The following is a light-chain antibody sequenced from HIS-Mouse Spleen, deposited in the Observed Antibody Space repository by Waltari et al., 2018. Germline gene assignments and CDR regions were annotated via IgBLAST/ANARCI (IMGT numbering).Light chain of an antibody. CDR3: QVWDSSSDHWV. V-gene: IGLV3-21*03. CDR1: NIGSKS. Sequence: SYVLTQPPSVSVAPGKTARITCGGNNIGSKSVHWYQQKPGQAPGLVVYDGSDRPSGITGRFSGSNSGNTATPTISRVEAGDEADYYCQVWDSSSDHWVFGGGTKLTVL. CDR2: DGS. J-gene: IGLJ3*02.